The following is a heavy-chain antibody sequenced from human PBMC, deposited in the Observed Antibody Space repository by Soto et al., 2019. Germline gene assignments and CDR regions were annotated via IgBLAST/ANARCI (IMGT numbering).Heavy chain of an antibody. CDR1: GFTVSSNY. CDR3: ARKGKITMVRGVMLPFYMDV. D-gene: IGHD3-10*01. J-gene: IGHJ6*03. Sequence: PGGSLRLSCAASGFTVSSNYMSWVRQAPGKGLEWVSVIYSGGSTYYADSVKGRFTITRDNSKNTLYLQMNSLRAEDTAVYYCARKGKITMVRGVMLPFYMDVWGQGTTVTVSS. V-gene: IGHV3-53*01. CDR2: IYSGGST.